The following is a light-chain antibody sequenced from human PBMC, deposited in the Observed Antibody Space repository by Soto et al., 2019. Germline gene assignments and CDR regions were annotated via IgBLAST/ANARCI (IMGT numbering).Light chain of an antibody. CDR1: QSVSSN. V-gene: IGKV3-15*01. CDR3: QQYNNWPLT. CDR2: GAS. Sequence: EIVMTQSPATLSVSPGERATLSCRASQSVSSNLAWYQQKPGQAPRLLIYGASTRATGIPARFSGSGSGTEFNLTISSLQSEDFAVYYCQQYNNWPLTFGPGTKVDMK. J-gene: IGKJ3*01.